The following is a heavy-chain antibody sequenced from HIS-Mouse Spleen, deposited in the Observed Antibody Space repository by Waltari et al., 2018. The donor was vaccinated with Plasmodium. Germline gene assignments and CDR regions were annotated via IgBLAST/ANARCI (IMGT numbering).Heavy chain of an antibody. Sequence: QVQLVQSGAEVKKPGASVTVSCKPSGYTFTGYYMHLVRQATAPGLVWMGWINPNSGGTNYAQKCQGRVTMTRDTSISTAYMELSRLRSDDTAVYYCARVLGYKAAAGTFVEYFQHWGQGTLVTVSS. D-gene: IGHD6-13*01. CDR1: GYTFTGYY. J-gene: IGHJ1*01. CDR2: INPNSGGT. CDR3: ARVLGYKAAAGTFVEYFQH. V-gene: IGHV1-2*02.